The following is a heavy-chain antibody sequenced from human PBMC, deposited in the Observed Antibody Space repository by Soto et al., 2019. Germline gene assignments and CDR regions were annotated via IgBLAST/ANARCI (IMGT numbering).Heavy chain of an antibody. J-gene: IGHJ4*02. CDR1: GFTFSDYY. V-gene: IGHV3-11*01. CDR2: ISSSGSTI. CDR3: ARSGPAFVVVPAAMYYFDY. D-gene: IGHD2-2*01. Sequence: GGSLRLSCAASGFTFSDYYMSWIRQAPGKGLEWVSYISSSGSTIYYEDSVKGRFTISRDNAKNSLYLQMNSLRAEDTAVYYCARSGPAFVVVPAAMYYFDYWGQGTLVTVSS.